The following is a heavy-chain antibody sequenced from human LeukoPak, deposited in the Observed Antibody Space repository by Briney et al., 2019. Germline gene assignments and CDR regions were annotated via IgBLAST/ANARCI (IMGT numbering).Heavy chain of an antibody. CDR2: IYHSGTT. J-gene: IGHJ5*02. V-gene: IGHV4-30-2*01. Sequence: PSETLSLTCTVSGGSIYGGGYYWSWIRQPPGKGLEWIGYIYHSGTTYYNPSLKSRVTISIDRSKNQFSLKLSSVTAADTAVYYCARARDTTSGSNWFDPWGQGTLVTVSS. CDR1: GGSIYGGGYY. CDR3: ARARDTTSGSNWFDP. D-gene: IGHD1-26*01.